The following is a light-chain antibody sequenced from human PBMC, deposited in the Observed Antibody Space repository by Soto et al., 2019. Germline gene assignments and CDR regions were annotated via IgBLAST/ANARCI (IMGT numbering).Light chain of an antibody. CDR3: QHYNSWPYT. V-gene: IGKV3-15*01. CDR1: PSVTNF. J-gene: IGKJ2*01. CDR2: DTF. Sequence: EIVLTHSPATLSLSPGESATLFCMASPSVTNFLPWYQQKPGQAPRLVIYDTFTRATGVPVRFRGGGSGTDFTLTISGLQSEDFAFYYCQHYNSWPYTFGQGTKVDI.